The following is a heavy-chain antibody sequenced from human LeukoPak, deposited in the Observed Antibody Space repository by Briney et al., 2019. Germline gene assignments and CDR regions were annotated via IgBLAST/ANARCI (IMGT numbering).Heavy chain of an antibody. D-gene: IGHD6-6*01. CDR2: IYHGGST. Sequence: PSETLSLTCTVSGGSISSGGYYWSWIRQPPGKGLEWIGYIYHGGSTYYNPSLKSRVTISVDRSKNQFSLKLSSVTAADTAVYYCARASRPSSSSPPFDYWGQGTLVTVSS. CDR3: ARASRPSSSSPPFDY. J-gene: IGHJ4*02. CDR1: GGSISSGGYY. V-gene: IGHV4-30-2*01.